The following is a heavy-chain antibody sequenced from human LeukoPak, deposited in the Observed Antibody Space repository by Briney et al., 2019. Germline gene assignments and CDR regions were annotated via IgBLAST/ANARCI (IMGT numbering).Heavy chain of an antibody. V-gene: IGHV1-18*01. CDR3: ASQHYDFWSGYYPLDY. Sequence: ASVNVSCKASGYTFTSYGISWVRQAPGQGLEWMGWISAYNGNTNYAQKLQGRVTMTTDTSTSTAYMELRSLRSDDTAVYYCASQHYDFWSGYYPLDYWGQGTLVTVSS. D-gene: IGHD3-3*01. CDR2: ISAYNGNT. J-gene: IGHJ4*02. CDR1: GYTFTSYG.